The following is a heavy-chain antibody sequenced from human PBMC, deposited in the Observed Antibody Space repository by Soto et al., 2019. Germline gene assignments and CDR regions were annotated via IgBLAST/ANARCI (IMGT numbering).Heavy chain of an antibody. D-gene: IGHD1-1*01. J-gene: IGHJ4*02. V-gene: IGHV3-66*01. CDR1: GFTVSNNY. CDR3: ARDGTYNWV. Sequence: EVQLVESGGGLVQPGGSLRLSCAASGFTVSNNYMRWVRQAPGKGLEWVSLIYSGGATYYADSVKGRFTISRDNSKNTLYLQMNRLRAEDTAVYYCARDGTYNWVGGQGILVTVSS. CDR2: IYSGGAT.